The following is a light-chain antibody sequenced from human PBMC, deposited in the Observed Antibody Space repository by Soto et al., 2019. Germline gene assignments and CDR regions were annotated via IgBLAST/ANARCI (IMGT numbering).Light chain of an antibody. CDR1: QSVLYSPNNKYY. J-gene: IGKJ1*01. CDR3: QQYYNTHRT. CDR2: WAS. V-gene: IGKV4-1*01. Sequence: DIVMTQSPDSLAVSLGERATINCKSSQSVLYSPNNKYYLAWYQQKPGQAPKLLISWASTRESGIPDRFSGSGSGTDFTLTISGLQAEDVAVYYCQQYYNTHRTFGQGTKVEIK.